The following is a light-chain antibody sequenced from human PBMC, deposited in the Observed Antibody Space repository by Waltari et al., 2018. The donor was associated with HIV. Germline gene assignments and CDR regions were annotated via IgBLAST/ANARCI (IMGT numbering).Light chain of an antibody. CDR2: QDS. V-gene: IGLV3-1*01. CDR3: QAWDSSTSHVV. Sequence: SYELTQPPSVSVSPGQTASITCPGDKLGDKYACWYQQKPGQSPVLVIYQDSKRPSGIPDRFSGSNSGNTATLTISGTQAMDEADYYCQAWDSSTSHVVFGGGTKLTVL. J-gene: IGLJ2*01. CDR1: KLGDKY.